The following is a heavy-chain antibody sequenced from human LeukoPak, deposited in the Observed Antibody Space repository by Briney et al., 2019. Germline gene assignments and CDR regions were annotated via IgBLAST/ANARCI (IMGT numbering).Heavy chain of an antibody. J-gene: IGHJ5*01. CDR1: GFTFNSYW. V-gene: IGHV3-74*01. CDR2: IKTDGSST. Sequence: GGSLRLSCAASGFTFNSYWTHWVRQGPGKGLVRVSRIKTDGSSTTYADSVEGRFTISRDNARNMVYLQMNSLRAEDTAVYYCARRGTTGLDSWGQGTLVTVSS. D-gene: IGHD2-2*01. CDR3: ARRGTTGLDS.